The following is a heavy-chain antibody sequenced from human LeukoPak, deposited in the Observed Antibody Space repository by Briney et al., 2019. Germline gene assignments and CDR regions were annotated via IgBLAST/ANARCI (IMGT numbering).Heavy chain of an antibody. CDR1: GFTFDDYA. CDR2: ISWNSGSI. CDR3: AKGGLVVAATIDY. V-gene: IGHV3-9*03. D-gene: IGHD2-15*01. Sequence: SLRLSCAASGFTFDDYAMHWVRQAPGKGLEWVSGISWNSGSIGYADSVKGRFTISRDNAKNSLYLQMNSLRAEDMALYYCAKGGLVVAATIDYWGQGTLVTVSS. J-gene: IGHJ4*02.